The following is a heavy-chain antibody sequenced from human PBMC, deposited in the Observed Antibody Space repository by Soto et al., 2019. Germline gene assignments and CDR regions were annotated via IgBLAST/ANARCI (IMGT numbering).Heavy chain of an antibody. CDR2: ITPNGGST. D-gene: IGHD3-3*01. CDR1: EEKFTSDY. J-gene: IGHJ4*02. V-gene: IGHV1-46*01. Sequence: TETYSCKAPEEKFTSDYIHWEREAPGQGLEWMGIITPNGGSTRFAQTFQGRITMTRDTPTSTVYMDLRSLRSEDTAIYYCDRSSAFCFGVTTTGGICMAYLGQGSLVNVSS. CDR3: DRSSAFCFGVTTTGGICMAY.